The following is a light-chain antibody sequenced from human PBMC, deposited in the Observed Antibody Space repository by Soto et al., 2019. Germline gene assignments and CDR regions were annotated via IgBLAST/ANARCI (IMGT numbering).Light chain of an antibody. CDR3: QHTYRTPWT. CDR2: GSS. CDR1: QSVITY. Sequence: RMPQSHSSLSASVGDRVTITCRAGQSVITYLNWYQQKPDKAPKLLIYGSSRLQTGVPSRFSGSGSGTDFTLTISSVQPEDFATYFCQHTYRTPWTFGHGTKVAIK. J-gene: IGKJ1*01. V-gene: IGKV1-39*01.